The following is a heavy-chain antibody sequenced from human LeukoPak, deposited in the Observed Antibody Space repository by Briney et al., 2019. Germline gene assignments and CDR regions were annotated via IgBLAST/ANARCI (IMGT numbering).Heavy chain of an antibody. D-gene: IGHD4-23*01. CDR1: GFTFSSYA. J-gene: IGHJ2*01. Sequence: GGSLRLSCAASGFTFSSYAMLWVRQAPGKGLEYVSAISSNGGSTYYANSVKGRFTISRDNSKNTLYLQMNSLRAEDTAVYYCARVVWFEEDGGNSDWYFDLWGRGTLVTVSS. CDR3: ARVVWFEEDGGNSDWYFDL. V-gene: IGHV3-64*01. CDR2: ISSNGGST.